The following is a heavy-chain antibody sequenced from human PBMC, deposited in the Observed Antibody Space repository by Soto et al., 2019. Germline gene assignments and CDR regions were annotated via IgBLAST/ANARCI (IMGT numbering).Heavy chain of an antibody. D-gene: IGHD3-10*01. CDR2: INTHNGNT. CDR3: TREGSAPYYYYGMDA. CDR1: GYTFTGYY. V-gene: IGHV1-18*04. Sequence: ASVKVSCKASGYTFTGYYMHWVRQAPGEGLEWLGWINTHNGNTNYAQNLQGRVFMTADTSTNTAYMELRSLRSDDTAIYYCTREGSAPYYYYGMDAWGQGTTVTVAS. J-gene: IGHJ6*02.